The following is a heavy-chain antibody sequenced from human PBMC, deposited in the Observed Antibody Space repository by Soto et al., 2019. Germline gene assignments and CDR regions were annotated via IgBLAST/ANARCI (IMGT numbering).Heavy chain of an antibody. V-gene: IGHV1-2*04. CDR3: ARGTTTVTTNYYMDV. D-gene: IGHD4-17*01. J-gene: IGHJ6*03. CDR1: GYTFTGYY. Sequence: ASVKVSCKASGYTFTGYYMHWVRQAPGQGLEWMGWINPNSGGTNYAQKFQGWVTMTRDTSISKAYMELSRLRSDDTAVYYCARGTTTVTTNYYMDVWGKGTTVTVSS. CDR2: INPNSGGT.